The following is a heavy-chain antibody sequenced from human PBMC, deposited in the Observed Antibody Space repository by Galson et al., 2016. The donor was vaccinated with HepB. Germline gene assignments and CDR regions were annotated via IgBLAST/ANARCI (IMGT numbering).Heavy chain of an antibody. V-gene: IGHV3-53*01. D-gene: IGHD3-10*01. CDR2: IYSGGDT. CDR3: ANQNYNSGADY. CDR1: GFNVSRNY. J-gene: IGHJ4*02. Sequence: SLRLSCAGSGFNVSRNYLTWIRQAPGKGLEWVSLIYSGGDTYYADSVKGRFTLFRDNSKNTLFLQMNSLRAEDTAMYCCANQNYNSGADYWGQGTLVTVSS.